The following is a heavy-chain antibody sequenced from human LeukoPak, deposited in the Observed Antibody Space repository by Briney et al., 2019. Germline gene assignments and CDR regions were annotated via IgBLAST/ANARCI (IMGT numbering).Heavy chain of an antibody. D-gene: IGHD2-8*01. Sequence: SETLSLTCAVYGGSFSGYYWSWTRQPPGKGLEWIGEINHSGSTNYNPSLKSRVTISVDTSKNQFSLKLSSVTTADTAVYYCARVRRCTNGVCYTCDYWGQGTLVTVSS. CDR3: ARVRRCTNGVCYTCDY. J-gene: IGHJ4*02. V-gene: IGHV4-34*01. CDR1: GGSFSGYY. CDR2: INHSGST.